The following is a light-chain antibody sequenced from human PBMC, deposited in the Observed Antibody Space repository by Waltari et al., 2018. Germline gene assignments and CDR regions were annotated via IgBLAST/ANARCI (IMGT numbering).Light chain of an antibody. V-gene: IGKV3-15*01. CDR2: GAS. Sequence: EIVLTQSPATLSLSPGARATLSCRASQSVSSSLAWYQQKPGQAPRLLIYGASSRATGIPDRFSGSGSGTDFTLTISSLEPEDFAVYYGQQYSNWPYSFGQGTKVEIK. J-gene: IGKJ2*03. CDR1: QSVSSS. CDR3: QQYSNWPYS.